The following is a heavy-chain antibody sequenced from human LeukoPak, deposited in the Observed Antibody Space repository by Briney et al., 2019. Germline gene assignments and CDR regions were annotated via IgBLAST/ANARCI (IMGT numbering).Heavy chain of an antibody. CDR3: ARDMVSTWPYFYTYYYMDV. D-gene: IGHD3-22*01. Sequence: KTSETLSLTCTVSGASITAHSWNWIRQPAGKALEWIRRIHGNGSTNYNPSLKSRVTMSLDTSKSQFSLKLPSVTAADTALYYCARDMVSTWPYFYTYYYMDVWGQGTTVAVSS. V-gene: IGHV4-4*07. J-gene: IGHJ6*03. CDR2: IHGNGST. CDR1: GASITAHS.